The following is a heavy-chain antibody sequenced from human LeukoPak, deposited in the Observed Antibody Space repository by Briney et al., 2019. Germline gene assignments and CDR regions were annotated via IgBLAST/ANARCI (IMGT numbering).Heavy chain of an antibody. V-gene: IGHV4-30-2*01. CDR3: ARVCDSSGYYPVYYFDY. Sequence: PSQTLSLTCAVSGGSISSGGYSWSWIRQPPGTGLEWIGYIYHSGSTYYNPSLKSRVTISVDTSKNQFSLKLSSVTAADTAVYYCARVCDSSGYYPVYYFDYWGQGTLVTVSS. J-gene: IGHJ4*02. D-gene: IGHD3-22*01. CDR2: IYHSGST. CDR1: GGSISSGGYS.